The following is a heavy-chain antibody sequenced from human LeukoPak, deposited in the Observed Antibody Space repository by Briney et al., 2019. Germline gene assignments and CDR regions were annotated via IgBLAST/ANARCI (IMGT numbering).Heavy chain of an antibody. CDR1: GGSFSGYY. CDR2: INHSGST. Sequence: SETLSLTRAVYGGSFSGYYWSWIRQPPGKGLGWIGEINHSGSTNYNPSLKSRVTISVDTSKNQFSLKLSSVTAADTAVYYCAREHIVGATTFDYWGQGTLVTVSS. J-gene: IGHJ4*02. D-gene: IGHD1-26*01. CDR3: AREHIVGATTFDY. V-gene: IGHV4-34*01.